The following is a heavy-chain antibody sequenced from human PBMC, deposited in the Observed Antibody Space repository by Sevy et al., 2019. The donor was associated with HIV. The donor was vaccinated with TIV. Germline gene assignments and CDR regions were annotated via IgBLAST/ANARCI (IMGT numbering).Heavy chain of an antibody. J-gene: IGHJ4*02. CDR1: GYTSTSYF. CDR2: INPNSGDT. CDR3: ARSGGYYNGAFDY. V-gene: IGHV1-2*06. Sequence: ASVKVSCKTSGYTSTSYFMHWVRLAPGLGPEWMGRINPNSGDTNYAQKFEDRVTMTRDTSISTAYMELSSLRADDTAVYYCARSGGYYNGAFDYWGQGTLVTV. D-gene: IGHD3-10*01.